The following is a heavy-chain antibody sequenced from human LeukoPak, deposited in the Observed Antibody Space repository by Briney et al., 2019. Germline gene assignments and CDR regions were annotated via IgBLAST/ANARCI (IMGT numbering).Heavy chain of an antibody. CDR2: MNPISGNT. V-gene: IGHV1-8*03. Sequence: GASVKVSCKASRYTFTGYYMHWVRQATGQGLEWMGWMNPISGNTGFAQKFQGRVTITRITSISTAYMEMSSLRSDDTAVYYCARTTEGYCSSASCFGFSYSYYMDVWGKGTTVTISS. D-gene: IGHD2-2*01. CDR3: ARTTEGYCSSASCFGFSYSYYMDV. CDR1: RYTFTGYY. J-gene: IGHJ6*03.